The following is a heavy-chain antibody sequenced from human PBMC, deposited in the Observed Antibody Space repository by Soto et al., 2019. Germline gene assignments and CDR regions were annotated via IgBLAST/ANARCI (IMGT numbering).Heavy chain of an antibody. D-gene: IGHD3-9*01. CDR3: ARGNLVCEY. CDR1: GGSITNND. V-gene: IGHV4-4*07. Sequence: QVQLQESGPGLVKPSETLSLTCTVSGGSITNNDWTWLRLPPGKGLELIGTIYKGGTTRFNPSLKTRVAMSVDTSKNHFSLELRSVTPADTALYFCARGNLVCEYWGRGTLVTVSA. J-gene: IGHJ4*02. CDR2: IYKGGTT.